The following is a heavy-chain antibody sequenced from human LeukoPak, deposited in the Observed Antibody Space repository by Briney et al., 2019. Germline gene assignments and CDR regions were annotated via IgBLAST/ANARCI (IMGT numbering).Heavy chain of an antibody. CDR2: IKQDGSEK. J-gene: IGHJ4*02. CDR3: AKRYCSGGSCYPDY. Sequence: GSLRLSCAASGFTFSSYWMSWVRQAPGKGLEWVANIKQDGSEKYYVDSVKGRFTISRDNAKNSLYLQMNSLRAEDTAVYYCAKRYCSGGSCYPDYWGQGTLVTVSS. D-gene: IGHD2-15*01. V-gene: IGHV3-7*03. CDR1: GFTFSSYW.